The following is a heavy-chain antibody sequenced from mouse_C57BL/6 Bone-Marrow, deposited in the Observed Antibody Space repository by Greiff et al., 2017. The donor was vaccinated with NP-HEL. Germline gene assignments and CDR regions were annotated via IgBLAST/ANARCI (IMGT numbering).Heavy chain of an antibody. D-gene: IGHD1-1*01. V-gene: IGHV8-8*01. CDR2: IWWDDDK. CDR3: ARMRNYYGSSYGFAY. CDR1: GFSLSTFGMG. Sequence: QVTLKESGPGILQPSQTLSLTCSFSGFSLSTFGMGVGWIRQPSGKGLEWLAHIWWDDDKYYNPALKSRLTISKDTSKNQVFLKIANVDTADTATYYCARMRNYYGSSYGFAYWGQGTLVTVSA. J-gene: IGHJ3*01.